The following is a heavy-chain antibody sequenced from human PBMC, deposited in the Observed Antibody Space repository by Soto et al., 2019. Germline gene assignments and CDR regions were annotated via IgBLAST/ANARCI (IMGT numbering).Heavy chain of an antibody. CDR2: IYPGDSDT. CDR1: GYSFTSYW. V-gene: IGHV5-51*01. D-gene: IGHD3-10*01. CDR3: ARTRPSRFGELLYLDY. J-gene: IGHJ4*02. Sequence: PGESLKISCKGSGYSFTSYWIGWVRQMPGKGLEWMGIIYPGDSDTRYSPYFQGQVTISADKSISTAYLQWSSLKASDTAMYYCARTRPSRFGELLYLDYWGQGTLVTVSS.